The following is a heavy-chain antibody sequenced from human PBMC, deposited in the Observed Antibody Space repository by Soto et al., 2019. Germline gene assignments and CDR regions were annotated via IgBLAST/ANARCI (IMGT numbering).Heavy chain of an antibody. CDR2: ISGSGGST. CDR3: AKEDDFWSGYRVDYFDY. V-gene: IGHV3-23*01. CDR1: GFTFSSYA. J-gene: IGHJ4*02. D-gene: IGHD3-3*01. Sequence: GGSLRLSCAASGFTFSSYAMSWVRQAPGKGLEWVSAISGSGGSTYYADSVKGRFTISRDNSKNTLYLQMNSLRAEDTAVYYCAKEDDFWSGYRVDYFDYWGQGTLVTVSS.